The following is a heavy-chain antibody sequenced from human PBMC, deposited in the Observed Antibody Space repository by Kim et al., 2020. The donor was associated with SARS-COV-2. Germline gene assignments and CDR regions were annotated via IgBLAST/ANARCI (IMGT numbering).Heavy chain of an antibody. CDR3: AKDLFFIGTFDY. CDR2: ISGSGGST. Sequence: GGSLRLSCAASGFTFSSYAMSWVRQAPGKGLEWVSGISGSGGSTYYAESVKGRFTISRDNSKNTLSLQMNSLRAEDTAVSHCAKDLFFIGTFDYWCQGTL. J-gene: IGHJ4*02. D-gene: IGHD3-16*02. CDR1: GFTFSSYA. V-gene: IGHV3-23*01.